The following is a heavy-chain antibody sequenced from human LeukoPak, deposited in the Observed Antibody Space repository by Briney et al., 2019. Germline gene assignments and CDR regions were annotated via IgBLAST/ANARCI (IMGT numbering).Heavy chain of an antibody. J-gene: IGHJ4*02. CDR3: ATPPRGITSSDY. V-gene: IGHV3-23*01. CDR1: GFRFSDFT. D-gene: IGHD3-10*01. CDR2: IGGRGGST. Sequence: GGSLRLSCAASGFRFSDFTMTWVRQAPGKGPEWVSAIGGRGGSTYYADSLGGRFTISRDNSKDMVYLQMNSLRAEDTAVYYCATPPRGITSSDYWGQGTLVTVSS.